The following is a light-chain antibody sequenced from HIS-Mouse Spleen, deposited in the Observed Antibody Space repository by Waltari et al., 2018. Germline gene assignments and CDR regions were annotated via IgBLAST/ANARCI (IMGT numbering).Light chain of an antibody. CDR2: DVS. Sequence: QSALTQPRSVSGSPGQSVTISCTGTSSDVGGSNYVPWYQQHPGKAPKLMIYDVSKRPSGVPDRFSGSKSGNTASLTISGLQAEDEADYYCCSYAGSYTNWVFGGGTKLTVL. CDR1: SSDVGGSNY. V-gene: IGLV2-11*01. CDR3: CSYAGSYTNWV. J-gene: IGLJ3*02.